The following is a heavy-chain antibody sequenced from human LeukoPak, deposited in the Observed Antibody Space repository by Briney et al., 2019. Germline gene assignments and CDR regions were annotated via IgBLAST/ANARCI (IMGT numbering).Heavy chain of an antibody. Sequence: GRSLRLSCAASGFTFSTSTMHWVRQAPGKGLEWVAVISYDGSNKFYADSVKGRFAISRDNSKNTLYLQMNSLRGYDSAVYYCARPLSNGYFHDSGGYYPYAMDVWGQGITVTVSS. J-gene: IGHJ6*02. D-gene: IGHD3-22*01. CDR1: GFTFSTST. CDR3: ARPLSNGYFHDSGGYYPYAMDV. CDR2: ISYDGSNK. V-gene: IGHV3-30*09.